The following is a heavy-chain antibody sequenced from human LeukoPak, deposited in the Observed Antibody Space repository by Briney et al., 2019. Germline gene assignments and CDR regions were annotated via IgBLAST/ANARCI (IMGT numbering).Heavy chain of an antibody. Sequence: GALRLSCAASGFTFSSYSMNWVRQAPGKGLEWVSYISSSSSTIYYADSVKGRFTISRDNAKNSLYLQMNSLRAEDTAVYYCARDGPYYYDSTGSGFASFDYWGQGTLVTVSS. D-gene: IGHD3-22*01. CDR2: ISSSSSTI. J-gene: IGHJ4*02. CDR3: ARDGPYYYDSTGSGFASFDY. V-gene: IGHV3-48*04. CDR1: GFTFSSYS.